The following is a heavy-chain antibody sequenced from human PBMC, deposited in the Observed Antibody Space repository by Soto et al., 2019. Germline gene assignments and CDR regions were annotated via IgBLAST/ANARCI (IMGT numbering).Heavy chain of an antibody. D-gene: IGHD2-2*01. CDR1: GGTFSSYA. V-gene: IGHV1-69*01. Sequence: QVQLVQSGAEVKKPGSSVKVSCKASGGTFSSYAISWVRQAPGQGLEWMGGIIPIFGTANYAQKFQGRVTITADESTSTAYMELSSLRSEDTAVYYCARTIVVVPADPSHRYYGMDVWGQGTTVTVSS. CDR3: ARTIVVVPADPSHRYYGMDV. J-gene: IGHJ6*02. CDR2: IIPIFGTA.